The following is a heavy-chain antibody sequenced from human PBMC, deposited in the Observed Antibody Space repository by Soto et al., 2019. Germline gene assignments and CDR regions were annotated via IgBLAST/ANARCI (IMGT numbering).Heavy chain of an antibody. D-gene: IGHD3-9*01. CDR1: GFSMSNHA. V-gene: IGHV3-23*01. CDR2: ISSTGSKT. Sequence: EARLLESGGGLVQPGGSLRLSCVVSGFSMSNHALTWVRQAPGKGLEWVSSISSTGSKTYYADSIKGRFTISRDNSENTVFLQMNSLRPDDMAFYFCAREPKPFMTGYYDLWGQGTLVTVSS. J-gene: IGHJ4*02. CDR3: AREPKPFMTGYYDL.